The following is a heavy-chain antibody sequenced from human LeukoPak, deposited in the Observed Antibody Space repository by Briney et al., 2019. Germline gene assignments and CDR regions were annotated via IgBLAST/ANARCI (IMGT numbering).Heavy chain of an antibody. V-gene: IGHV1-24*01. CDR2: FDPEDGET. CDR1: GYTLTELS. D-gene: IGHD1-26*01. Sequence: ASVKVSCKVSGYTLTELSMHWVRQAPGKGLEWMGGFDPEDGETIYAQKFQGRVTMTEDSSTDTTYMELSSLRSEDTAVYYCATAKGRSRDFDYWGQGTLVTVSS. J-gene: IGHJ4*02. CDR3: ATAKGRSRDFDY.